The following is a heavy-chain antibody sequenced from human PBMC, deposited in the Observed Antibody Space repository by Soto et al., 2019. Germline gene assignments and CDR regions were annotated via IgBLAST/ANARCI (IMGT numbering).Heavy chain of an antibody. D-gene: IGHD6-19*01. J-gene: IGHJ6*02. CDR3: ASSMAVGGNYYYYGMDV. Sequence: ASVKVSCKASGGTFSSYAISWVRQAPGQGLEWMGGIIPIFGTANYAQKFQGRVTITADESTSTVYMELSGLRSEDTAVYYCASSMAVGGNYYYYGMDVWGQGTTVTVSS. V-gene: IGHV1-69*13. CDR1: GGTFSSYA. CDR2: IIPIFGTA.